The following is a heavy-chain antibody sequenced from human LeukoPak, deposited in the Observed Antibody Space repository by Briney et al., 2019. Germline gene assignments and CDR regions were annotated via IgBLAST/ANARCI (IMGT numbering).Heavy chain of an antibody. Sequence: GGSLRLSCAASGFTFSSYSMNWVRQAPGKGLEWVSYISSSSSTIYYADSVKGRFTISRDNAKNSLYLQMNSLRAEDTAVYYCARVRRQGYYYDSSGTDDAFDIWGQGTMVTVSS. CDR1: GFTFSSYS. D-gene: IGHD3-22*01. V-gene: IGHV3-48*04. CDR2: ISSSSSTI. CDR3: ARVRRQGYYYDSSGTDDAFDI. J-gene: IGHJ3*02.